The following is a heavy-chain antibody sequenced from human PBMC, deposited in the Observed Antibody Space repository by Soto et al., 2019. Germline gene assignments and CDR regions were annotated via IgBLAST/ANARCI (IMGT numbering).Heavy chain of an antibody. J-gene: IGHJ5*02. V-gene: IGHV4-59*01. CDR3: ARQRYVGYSSGWYFNWFDP. CDR2: IYYSGST. Sequence: QVQLQESDPGLVKPSETLSLTCTVSGGSISSYYWSWIRQPPGKGLEWIGYIYYSGSTNYNPSLKSRVTISVDTSKNQFSLKLSSVTAADTAVYYCARQRYVGYSSGWYFNWFDPWGQGTLVTVSS. CDR1: GGSISSYY. D-gene: IGHD6-19*01.